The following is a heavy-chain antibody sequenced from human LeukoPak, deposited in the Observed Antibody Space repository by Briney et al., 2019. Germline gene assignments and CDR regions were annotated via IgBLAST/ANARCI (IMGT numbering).Heavy chain of an antibody. CDR3: ARGNIKFDY. CDR2: ISSSSDYI. Sequence: GGSLRLSCAASGFTFSTYLMNWVRQAPGKGLEWVSSISSSSDYIYYVDSVKGRFTISRDNTKNSLFLQMNSLRAEDTAVYFCARGNIKFDYWGRGTLVTVSS. V-gene: IGHV3-21*01. J-gene: IGHJ4*02. CDR1: GFTFSTYL.